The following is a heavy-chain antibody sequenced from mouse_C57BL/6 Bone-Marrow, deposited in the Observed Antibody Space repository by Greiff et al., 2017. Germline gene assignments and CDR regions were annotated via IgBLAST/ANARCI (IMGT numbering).Heavy chain of an antibody. CDR2: IDPENGDT. CDR1: GFNFKDDY. D-gene: IGHD2-2*01. Sequence: EVQLVESGAELVRPGASVKLSCTASGFNFKDDYMHWVKQRPEQGLEWIGWIDPENGDTEYASKFQGKATITADTSSNTAYLQLSSLTSEDTAVDYCTTLTLYGCLAWFAYWGQGTLVTVSA. J-gene: IGHJ3*01. V-gene: IGHV14-4*01. CDR3: TTLTLYGCLAWFAY.